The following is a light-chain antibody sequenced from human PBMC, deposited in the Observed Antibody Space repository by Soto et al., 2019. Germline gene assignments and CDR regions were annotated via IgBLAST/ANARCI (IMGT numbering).Light chain of an antibody. J-gene: IGKJ3*01. CDR2: GAS. CDR3: QQYNNWRLT. V-gene: IGKV3-15*01. Sequence: EIVMTQSPATLSVSPGERATLSCRASQSVSSNLAWYQQKPGQAPRLLIYGASTRATGIPARFSGSGSGTEFILTISSLQSEDFAVYYCQQYNNWRLTFGPGTKVDIK. CDR1: QSVSSN.